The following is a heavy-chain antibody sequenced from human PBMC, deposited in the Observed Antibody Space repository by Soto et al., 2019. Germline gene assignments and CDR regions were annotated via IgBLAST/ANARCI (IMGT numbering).Heavy chain of an antibody. CDR1: GYTFTGYY. J-gene: IGHJ6*02. V-gene: IGHV1-2*02. Sequence: ASVKVSCKASGYTFTGYYVHWVRQAPGQGLEWMGWINPNSGDTYLAQRFQGRVTMNRDTSIGTAYMELRGLTSDDTAEYYCAKEGAIVAAGTRVYLYNAMDVWCQGTTVTVSS. CDR3: AKEGAIVAAGTRVYLYNAMDV. CDR2: INPNSGDT. D-gene: IGHD1-26*01.